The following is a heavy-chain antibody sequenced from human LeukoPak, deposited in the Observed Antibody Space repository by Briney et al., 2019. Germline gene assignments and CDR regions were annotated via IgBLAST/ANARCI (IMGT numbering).Heavy chain of an antibody. CDR2: VTGSGGST. CDR1: GFTFSNYA. CDR3: AKLLDY. V-gene: IGHV3-23*01. Sequence: GGSLRLSCAASGFTFSNYAMSWVRQAPGKGLEWVSAVTGSGGSTYYADSVKGRFTVSRDNSKNTLYLQINSLRDEDTAVYYCAKLLDYWGQGTLVTVSS. J-gene: IGHJ4*02.